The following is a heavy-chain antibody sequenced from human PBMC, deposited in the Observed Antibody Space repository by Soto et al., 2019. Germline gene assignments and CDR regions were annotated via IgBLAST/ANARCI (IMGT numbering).Heavy chain of an antibody. CDR2: IIPIFGTA. CDR3: ARGLVITFGGVIALGGMDV. Sequence: QVQLVQSGAEVKKPGSSVKVSCKASGGTFSSYAISWVRQAPGQGLEWMGGIIPIFGTANYAQKFQGRVTITADESTSTAYMELSILRSEDTAVYYCARGLVITFGGVIALGGMDVWGQGTTVTVSS. J-gene: IGHJ6*02. D-gene: IGHD3-16*02. CDR1: GGTFSSYA. V-gene: IGHV1-69*01.